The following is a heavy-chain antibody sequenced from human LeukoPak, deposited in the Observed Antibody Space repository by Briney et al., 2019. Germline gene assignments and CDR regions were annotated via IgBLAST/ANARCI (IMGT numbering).Heavy chain of an antibody. J-gene: IGHJ6*02. CDR3: AKSEISSGYFRNYCYYYGMDV. CDR1: GFTFSSYG. Sequence: GGSLRLSCAASGFTFSSYGMHWVRQAPGKGLEWVAVISYDGSNKYYADSVKGRFTISRDNSKNTLYLQMNSLRAEDTAVYYCAKSEISSGYFRNYCYYYGMDVWGQGTTVTVSS. V-gene: IGHV3-30*18. CDR2: ISYDGSNK. D-gene: IGHD3-22*01.